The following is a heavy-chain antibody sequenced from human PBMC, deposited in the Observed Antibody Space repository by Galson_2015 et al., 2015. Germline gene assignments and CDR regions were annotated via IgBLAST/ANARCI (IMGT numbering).Heavy chain of an antibody. CDR1: GFTFSSYW. V-gene: IGHV3-74*01. CDR3: ARVFGYNGAGFTESDAFDI. Sequence: SLRLSCAASGFTFSSYWMHWVRHAPGKGLVWVSRINSDGSSTRHADSVKGRFTISRDNAKNTLYLQMNSLRAEDTAVYYCARVFGYNGAGFTESDAFDIWGQGTMVTVSS. J-gene: IGHJ3*02. D-gene: IGHD5-12*01. CDR2: INSDGSST.